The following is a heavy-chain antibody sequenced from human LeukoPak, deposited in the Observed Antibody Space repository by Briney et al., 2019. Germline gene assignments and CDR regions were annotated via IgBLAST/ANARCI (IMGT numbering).Heavy chain of an antibody. D-gene: IGHD4-23*01. J-gene: IGHJ4*02. CDR2: INHSGST. V-gene: IGHV4-34*01. CDR1: GGSFSGYY. Sequence: SETLSLTCAVYGGSFSGYYWSWIRQPPGKGLEWIGEINHSGSTNYNPSLKSRVTISVDTSKNQFSLKLSSVTAADTAVYYCARQGYGGNSVEYWGQGTLVTVSS. CDR3: ARQGYGGNSVEY.